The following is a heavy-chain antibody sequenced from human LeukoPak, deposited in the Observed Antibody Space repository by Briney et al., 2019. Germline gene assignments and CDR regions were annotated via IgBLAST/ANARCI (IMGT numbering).Heavy chain of an antibody. D-gene: IGHD1-14*01. J-gene: IGHJ6*02. CDR2: MFPNSGNT. CDR3: ARARNHYFGMGV. CDR1: GYPFTSYD. V-gene: IGHV1-8*01. Sequence: ASVKVSCKASGYPFTSYDINWVRQAPGQGLEWMGWMFPNSGNTAYAQKFQGRVTMTRNTSISTAYMELTGLRSEDMAVYYCARARNHYFGMGVWGQGTTVTVSS.